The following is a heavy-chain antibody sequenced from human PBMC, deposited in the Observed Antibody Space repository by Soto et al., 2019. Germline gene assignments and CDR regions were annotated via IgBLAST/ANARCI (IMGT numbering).Heavy chain of an antibody. CDR2: VYYSGST. Sequence: LSLTCTVSGGSTSSGGYYWSWIRQYPGKGLEWIGFVYYSGSTYYNPSLKRRVIISVDTSKKQFSLKISSVTAADTAVYYCARDAALKWFDPWGQGTLVTVSS. CDR1: GGSTSSGGYY. J-gene: IGHJ5*02. V-gene: IGHV4-31*03. CDR3: ARDAALKWFDP. D-gene: IGHD2-15*01.